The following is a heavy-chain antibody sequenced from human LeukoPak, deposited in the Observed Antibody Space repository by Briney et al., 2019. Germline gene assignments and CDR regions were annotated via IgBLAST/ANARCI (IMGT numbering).Heavy chain of an antibody. CDR1: GYTFTSYD. Sequence: WASVKVSCKASGYTFTSYDINWVRQATGQGLEWMGWMNPNSGNTGYAQKFQGRVTMTRNTSISTAYMELSSLRSEDTAVYYCARNEWELPYNWFDPWGQGTLVTVSS. J-gene: IGHJ5*02. D-gene: IGHD1-26*01. V-gene: IGHV1-8*01. CDR3: ARNEWELPYNWFDP. CDR2: MNPNSGNT.